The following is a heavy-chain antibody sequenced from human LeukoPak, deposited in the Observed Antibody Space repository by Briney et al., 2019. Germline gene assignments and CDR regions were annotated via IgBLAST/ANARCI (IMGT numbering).Heavy chain of an antibody. Sequence: SETLSLTCAVSGNSISNTYYWGWIRQPPGKELEWIGSIYNSGSTHYNPSLKSRVTISVDTSKNQFSLKLSSVTAADTAVYYCASRYYYDSSGYTRWGQGTLVTVSS. CDR2: IYNSGST. J-gene: IGHJ4*02. D-gene: IGHD3-22*01. CDR3: ASRYYYDSSGYTR. CDR1: GNSISNTYY. V-gene: IGHV4-38-2*01.